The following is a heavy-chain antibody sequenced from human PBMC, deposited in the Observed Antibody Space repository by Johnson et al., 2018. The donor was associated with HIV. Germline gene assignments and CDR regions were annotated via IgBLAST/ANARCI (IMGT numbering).Heavy chain of an antibody. CDR3: ARVRARGVKHAFDI. D-gene: IGHD3-10*01. V-gene: IGHV3-9*01. Sequence: VQLVESGGGLVQPGRSLRLSCAASGFTFDDYAMHWVRQAPGKGLEWVSGISWNSGSIGYADSVKGRFTISRDNAKNSMYLQMNSLRAEDTALYYCARVRARGVKHAFDIWGQGTMVTVSS. CDR2: ISWNSGSI. CDR1: GFTFDDYA. J-gene: IGHJ3*02.